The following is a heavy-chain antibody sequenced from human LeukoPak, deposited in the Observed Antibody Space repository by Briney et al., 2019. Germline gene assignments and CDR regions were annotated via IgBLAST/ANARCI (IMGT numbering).Heavy chain of an antibody. Sequence: SGGSLRLSCAASGFTFSNYWMNWVRQAPGKGLEWVANIKQDGSEKYYVDSVKGRFTISRDNSKNSLYLQMNNLRAEDTAVYYSAKARGDLRANYFYYWGQGTLVTVSS. CDR3: AKARGDLRANYFYY. CDR2: IKQDGSEK. CDR1: GFTFSNYW. J-gene: IGHJ4*02. V-gene: IGHV3-7*01. D-gene: IGHD3-10*01.